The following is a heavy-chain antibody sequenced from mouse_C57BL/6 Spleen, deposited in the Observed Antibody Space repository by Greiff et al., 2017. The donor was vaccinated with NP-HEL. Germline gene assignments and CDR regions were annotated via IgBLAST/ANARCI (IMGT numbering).Heavy chain of an antibody. V-gene: IGHV1-64*01. CDR3: ARAYGSSYGAY. Sequence: VQLQQPGAELVKPGASVKLSCKASGYTFTSYWMHWVKQRPGQGLEWIGMIHPNSGSTNYNEKFKSKATLTVDKSSSTAYMQLSSLTSEDSAVYYCARAYGSSYGAYWGQGTLVTVSA. CDR1: GYTFTSYW. D-gene: IGHD1-1*01. CDR2: IHPNSGST. J-gene: IGHJ3*01.